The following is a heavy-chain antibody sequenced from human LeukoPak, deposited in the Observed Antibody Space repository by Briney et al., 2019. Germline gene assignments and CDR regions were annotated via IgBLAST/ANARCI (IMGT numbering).Heavy chain of an antibody. J-gene: IGHJ4*02. Sequence: GGSLRLSCAASGFTFSSYSMNWVRQAPGKGLEWVSSISSSSSYIYYADSVKGRFTIPRDNAKNSLYLQMNSLRAEDTAVYYCARSTSPPDYYDSSGYSNIFDYWGQGTLVTVSS. V-gene: IGHV3-21*01. CDR1: GFTFSSYS. CDR3: ARSTSPPDYYDSSGYSNIFDY. D-gene: IGHD3-22*01. CDR2: ISSSSSYI.